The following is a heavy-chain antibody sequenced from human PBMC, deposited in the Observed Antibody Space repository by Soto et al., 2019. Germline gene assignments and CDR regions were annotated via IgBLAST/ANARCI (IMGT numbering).Heavy chain of an antibody. CDR3: SRSGDSSGYREDDSFHI. V-gene: IGHV4-39*01. CDR2: IYYSGST. Sequence: PSETLSLTCTVSGGSISSSSYYWGWIRQPPGKGLEWIGSIYYSGSTYYNPSLKSRVTISVDTSKNQFSLKLSSVTAADTAVYYCSRSGDSSGYREDDSFHIWGQMTVVT. CDR1: GGSISSSSYY. J-gene: IGHJ3*02. D-gene: IGHD3-22*01.